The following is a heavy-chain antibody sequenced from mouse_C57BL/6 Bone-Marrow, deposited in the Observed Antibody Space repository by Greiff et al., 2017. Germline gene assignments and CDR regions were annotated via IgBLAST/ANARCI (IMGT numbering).Heavy chain of an antibody. CDR3: VRTYYYGSRDWYFDV. CDR2: IRSKSNNYAT. J-gene: IGHJ1*03. D-gene: IGHD1-1*01. Sequence: DVHLVESGGGLVQPKGSLKLSCAASGFSFNTYAMNWVRQAPGKGLEWVARIRSKSNNYATYYADSVKDRFTISRDDSESMLYLQMNNLKTEDTAMYYCVRTYYYGSRDWYFDVWGTGTTVTVSS. CDR1: GFSFNTYA. V-gene: IGHV10-1*01.